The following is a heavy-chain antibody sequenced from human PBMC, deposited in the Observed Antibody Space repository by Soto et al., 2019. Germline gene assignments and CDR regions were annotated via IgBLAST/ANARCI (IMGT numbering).Heavy chain of an antibody. V-gene: IGHV4-59*01. CDR2: MYNTGST. CDR1: GGSISGYY. CDR3: ARDLWGYCGTDCYPLDV. Sequence: SETLSLTCPVSGGSISGYYLSWIRQPPGKGLEWIGYMYNTGSTVYNPSFKSRVTISVDTSKSQFSLRLNSVTAADTAVYYCARDLWGYCGTDCYPLDVWGQGTTVTVSS. D-gene: IGHD2-21*02. J-gene: IGHJ6*02.